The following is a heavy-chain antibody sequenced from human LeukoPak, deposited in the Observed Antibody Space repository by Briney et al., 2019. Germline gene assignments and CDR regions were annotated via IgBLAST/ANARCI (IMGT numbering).Heavy chain of an antibody. V-gene: IGHV4-38-2*02. Sequence: SETLSLTCTVSGYSISSGYYWGWIRQPPGKGLEWIGSIYHSGSTYYNPSLKSRVTISVDTSKIQFSLKLSSVTAADTAVYYCARESRYYYDSSGYRPLDYGMDVWGQGTTVTVSS. CDR1: GYSISSGYY. CDR2: IYHSGST. J-gene: IGHJ6*02. D-gene: IGHD3-22*01. CDR3: ARESRYYYDSSGYRPLDYGMDV.